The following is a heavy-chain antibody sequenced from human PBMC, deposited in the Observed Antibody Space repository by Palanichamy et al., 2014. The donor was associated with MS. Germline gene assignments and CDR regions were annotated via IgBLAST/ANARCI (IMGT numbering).Heavy chain of an antibody. V-gene: IGHV1-69*01. J-gene: IGHJ6*02. CDR1: GGTFSNYA. CDR2: IIPILGIA. Sequence: QVQLVQSGAEVKKPGSSVKVSCEAPGGTFSNYAISWVRQAPGQGLEWMGGIIPILGIANHAQKFQGRVTITADESTSTVYMELSSLRSEDTAIYYCARPSSTTGTVGTPGGAMDVWGQGTTVIVSS. D-gene: IGHD4-23*01. CDR3: ARPSSTTGTVGTPGGAMDV.